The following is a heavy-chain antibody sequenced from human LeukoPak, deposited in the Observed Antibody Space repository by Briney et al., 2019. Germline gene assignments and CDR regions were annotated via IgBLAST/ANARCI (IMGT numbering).Heavy chain of an antibody. Sequence: GASVKVSCKASGGTLSSYAISWVRQAPGQGLEWMGGIIPIFGTANYAQKFQGRVTITADESTSTAYMELSSLRSEDTAVHYCAREGPIAAAGDNWFDPWGQGTLVTVSS. D-gene: IGHD6-13*01. CDR1: GGTLSSYA. V-gene: IGHV1-69*13. J-gene: IGHJ5*02. CDR2: IIPIFGTA. CDR3: AREGPIAAAGDNWFDP.